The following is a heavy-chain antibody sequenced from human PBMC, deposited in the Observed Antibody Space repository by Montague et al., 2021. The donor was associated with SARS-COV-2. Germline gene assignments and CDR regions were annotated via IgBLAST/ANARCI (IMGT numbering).Heavy chain of an antibody. CDR2: INHSGST. V-gene: IGHV4-34*01. CDR1: GGSFSGHY. J-gene: IGHJ6*02. Sequence: SETLSLTCAVYGGSFSGHYWTWIRQPPGKGLEWIGEINHSGSTNYNPSLKSRVTISVDTSKNQFSLKLRSVTAADTAVYYYARGQPPRITFGGIISYGLDVWGQGTTVTVSS. D-gene: IGHD3-16*02. CDR3: ARGQPPRITFGGIISYGLDV.